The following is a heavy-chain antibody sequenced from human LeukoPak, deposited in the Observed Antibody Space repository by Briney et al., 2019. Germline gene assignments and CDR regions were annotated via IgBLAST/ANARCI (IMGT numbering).Heavy chain of an antibody. CDR3: ARGGGPGYDSSGYYLNYYYYYMDV. V-gene: IGHV1-8*03. CDR1: GYTFTSYD. J-gene: IGHJ6*03. D-gene: IGHD3-22*01. CDR2: MKPNNGNT. Sequence: APVKVSFKASGYTFTSYDIKKGRQGTGQGVEWVGWMKPNNGNTGYAQKFQGRVTITRNTSISTAYMELSSLRSEDTAVYYCARGGGPGYDSSGYYLNYYYYYMDVWGKGTTVTVSS.